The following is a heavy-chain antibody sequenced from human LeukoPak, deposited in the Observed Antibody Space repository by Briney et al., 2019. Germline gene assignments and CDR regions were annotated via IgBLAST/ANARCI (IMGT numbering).Heavy chain of an antibody. CDR1: GYSFTSYW. Sequence: GESLKISGKGSGYSFTSYWISGVRQMPAKGLEWMGMIYPGDSDTPYRPSFQSQVTISADKSISTAYLQWSSLKASDNAMYYCARLRGSYPHDAFDIWGQGTMVTVSS. CDR3: ARLRGSYPHDAFDI. D-gene: IGHD1-26*01. J-gene: IGHJ3*02. V-gene: IGHV5-51*01. CDR2: IYPGDSDT.